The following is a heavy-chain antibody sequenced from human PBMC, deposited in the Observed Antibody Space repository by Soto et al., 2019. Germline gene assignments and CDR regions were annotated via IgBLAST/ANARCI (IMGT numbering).Heavy chain of an antibody. CDR1: GYSFSSLD. Sequence: QVQLVQSGAEVREPGASVKVSCKASGYSFSSLDINWVRQTTGQGLEWMGWMQPRDGRTGYAQKFQGRVTMTRDTSINTAYMELSSLTSDDTSFYYCVRVVTAGVDYWGQGTLVTVSS. CDR2: MQPRDGRT. D-gene: IGHD1-26*01. CDR3: VRVVTAGVDY. V-gene: IGHV1-8*01. J-gene: IGHJ4*02.